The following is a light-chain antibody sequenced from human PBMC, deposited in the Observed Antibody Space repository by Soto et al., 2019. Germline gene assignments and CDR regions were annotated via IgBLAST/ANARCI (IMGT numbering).Light chain of an antibody. J-gene: IGKJ1*01. CDR3: QRYNTCPVT. CDR2: VAS. Sequence: EIVMTQSPVTLYVSPGERATLSCRASQSVSSNLAWYQQKFGQAPRLPIYVASTRATGNPARFSGSVSGTPFLSTIGSLQSKDFAVFYIQRYNTCPVTFGQGTKVEIK. V-gene: IGKV3-15*01. CDR1: QSVSSN.